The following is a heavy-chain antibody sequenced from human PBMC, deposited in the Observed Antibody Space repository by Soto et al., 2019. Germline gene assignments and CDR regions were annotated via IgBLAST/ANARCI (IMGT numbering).Heavy chain of an antibody. CDR1: GFTFSNSD. D-gene: IGHD5-18*01. J-gene: IGHJ6*02. V-gene: IGHV3-35*01. Sequence: PGGSLRLSCAASGFTFSNSDMNWVHQAPGKGLEWVSGVSWNGSRTHYADSVKGRFIISRDNSRNTLYLQTNSLRAEDTAVYYCVRNDPYRIQLWSLYYYGMDVWGQGTTVTVSS. CDR3: VRNDPYRIQLWSLYYYGMDV. CDR2: VSWNGSRT.